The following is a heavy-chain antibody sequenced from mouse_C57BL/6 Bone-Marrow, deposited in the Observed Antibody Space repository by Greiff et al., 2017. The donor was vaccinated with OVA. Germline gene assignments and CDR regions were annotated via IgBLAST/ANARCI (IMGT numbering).Heavy chain of an antibody. Sequence: EVQLQQSGPELVKPGASVKISCKASGYSFTGYYMNWVKQSPEKSLEWIGEINPSTGGTTYNQKFKAKATLTVDKSSSTAYMQLKSLTSEDSAVYDGARGGTSPFSYWGQGTGVTVSA. V-gene: IGHV1-42*01. D-gene: IGHD1-1*02. J-gene: IGHJ3*01. CDR2: INPSTGGT. CDR3: ARGGTSPFSY. CDR1: GYSFTGYY.